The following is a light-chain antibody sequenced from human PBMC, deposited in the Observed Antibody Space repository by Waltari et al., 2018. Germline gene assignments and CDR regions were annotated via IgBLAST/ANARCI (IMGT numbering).Light chain of an antibody. V-gene: IGKV1-39*01. CDR2: AAS. Sequence: DIQMTQSPSSLSASVGDRVTITCRASQSISSYLNWYQQKPGKAPKLLIYAASSLQSGVPSRFSGSGSWTDFTLTISSLQPEDFATYYCQQSYSTPRRTFGQGTKVEIK. CDR3: QQSYSTPRRT. CDR1: QSISSY. J-gene: IGKJ1*01.